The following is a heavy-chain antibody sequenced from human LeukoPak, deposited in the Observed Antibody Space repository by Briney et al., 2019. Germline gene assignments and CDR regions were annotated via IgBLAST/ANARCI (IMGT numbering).Heavy chain of an antibody. CDR1: GFTFSTYW. V-gene: IGHV3-7*01. J-gene: IGHJ4*02. Sequence: GGSLRLSCEASGFTFSTYWMTWVRQAPGKGLEWVANIKRDGSESHYVDSVRGRFTISRDNAKNSLYLQMNSLRAEDTAVYYCASPRAADDYWGQGTLVTVSS. CDR3: ASPRAADDY. D-gene: IGHD3-10*01. CDR2: IKRDGSES.